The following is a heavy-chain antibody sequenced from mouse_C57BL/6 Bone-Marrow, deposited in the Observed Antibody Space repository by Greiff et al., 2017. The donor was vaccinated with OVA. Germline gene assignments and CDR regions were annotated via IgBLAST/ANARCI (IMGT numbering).Heavy chain of an antibody. CDR1: GYAFTNYL. CDR3: ARSLSNSWYFDV. D-gene: IGHD2-5*01. V-gene: IGHV1-54*01. CDR2: INPGSGGT. J-gene: IGHJ1*03. Sequence: QVQLQQSGAELVRPGTSVKVSCKASGYAFTNYLIEWVKQRPGQGLEWIGVINPGSGGTNYNVKFKGKATLTADKSSSTAYMQLSSLTSEDSAVYFCARSLSNSWYFDVWGRGTTVTVCS.